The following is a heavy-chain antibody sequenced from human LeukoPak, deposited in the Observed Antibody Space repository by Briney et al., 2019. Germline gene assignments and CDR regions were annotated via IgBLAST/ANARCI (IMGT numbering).Heavy chain of an antibody. D-gene: IGHD2-15*01. CDR2: MNPNSGNT. V-gene: IGHV1-8*01. J-gene: IGHJ4*02. Sequence: ASVKVSCKASGYTFTSYDINWVRQATGQGLEWMGWMNPNSGNTGYAQKSQGRVTMTRNTSISTAYMELSSLRSEDTAVYYCARRYCSGGSCYIYYFDYWGQGTLVTVSS. CDR1: GYTFTSYD. CDR3: ARRYCSGGSCYIYYFDY.